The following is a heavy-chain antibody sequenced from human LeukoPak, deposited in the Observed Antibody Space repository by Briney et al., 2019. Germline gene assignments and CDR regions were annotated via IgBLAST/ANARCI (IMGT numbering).Heavy chain of an antibody. CDR2: ISGSGGST. CDR1: GFTFSSYA. J-gene: IGHJ4*02. V-gene: IGHV3-23*01. CDR3: AKEGKVKYYDFWSGYSTDPVDY. Sequence: GGSLRLSCAASGFTFSSYAMSWVRQAPGKGLEGVSAISGSGGSTYYADSVKGRFTISRDNSKNTLYLQMNSLRAEDTAVYYCAKEGKVKYYDFWSGYSTDPVDYWGQGTLVTVSS. D-gene: IGHD3-3*01.